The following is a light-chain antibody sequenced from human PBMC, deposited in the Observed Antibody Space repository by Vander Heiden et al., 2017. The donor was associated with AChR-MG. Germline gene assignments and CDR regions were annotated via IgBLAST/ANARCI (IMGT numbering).Light chain of an antibody. CDR2: SND. Sequence: QSVLIQPPSASGTPGQRVTISCSGSTSNTGSNTVSWYQQLPGTAPKLLIHSNDLRPSGVPDRFSGSKSGTSASLAIGGLQSEDEADYYCATWDDDLIGVVFGGGTKLTVL. CDR3: ATWDDDLIGVV. V-gene: IGLV1-44*01. J-gene: IGLJ2*01. CDR1: TSNTGSNT.